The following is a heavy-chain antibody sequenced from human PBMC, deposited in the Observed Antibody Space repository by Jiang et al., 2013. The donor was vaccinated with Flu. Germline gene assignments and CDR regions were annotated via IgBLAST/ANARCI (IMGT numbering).Heavy chain of an antibody. CDR2: IRSQAFGGTT. D-gene: IGHD2-2*01. J-gene: IGHJ5*02. CDR1: GFTFGDYG. CDR3: SRTSFYCSSASCISGLNWFDP. V-gene: IGHV3-49*03. Sequence: VQLLESGGGLVQPGRSLRLSCTTSGFTFGDYGMSWFRQAPGKGLEWVGFIRSQAFGGTTAYAASVRGRFTISREDSNNIAYLQMNSLQTEDTAVYYCSRTSFYCSSASCISGLNWFDPWGQGTLVTVSS.